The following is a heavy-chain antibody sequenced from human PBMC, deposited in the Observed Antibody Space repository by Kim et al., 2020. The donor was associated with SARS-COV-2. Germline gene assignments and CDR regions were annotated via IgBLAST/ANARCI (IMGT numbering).Heavy chain of an antibody. V-gene: IGHV4-34*01. D-gene: IGHD6-13*01. CDR3: ARGTGYSSSWYGV. J-gene: IGHJ6*02. Sequence: YNPSLKSRVTISVDTSKNQFSRKLSSVTAADTAVYYGARGTGYSSSWYGVWGQGTTVTVSS.